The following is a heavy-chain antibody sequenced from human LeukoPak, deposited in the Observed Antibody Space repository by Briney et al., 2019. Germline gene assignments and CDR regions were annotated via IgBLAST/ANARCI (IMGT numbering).Heavy chain of an antibody. V-gene: IGHV3-30*03. CDR2: IPYDGSNK. CDR1: GFTFSSYG. CDR3: ASSSGWFDY. D-gene: IGHD6-19*01. Sequence: GGSLRLSCAASGFTFSSYGMHWVRQAPGKGLEWVAVIPYDGSNKYYADSVKGRFTISRDNSKNTLYLQMNSLRAEDTAVYYCASSSGWFDYWGQGTLVTVSS. J-gene: IGHJ4*02.